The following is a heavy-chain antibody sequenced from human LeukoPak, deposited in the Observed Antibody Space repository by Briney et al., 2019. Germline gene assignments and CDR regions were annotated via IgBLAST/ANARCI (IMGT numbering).Heavy chain of an antibody. Sequence: RPSETLSLTCIVSSGSISGYYWTWMRQPPGEGLEWIGYISDNGSPSYNPSLKSRVTISVATSKTQLSLRLTSVTAADTAVYYCARDHWLLSSKTWYYYGLDVWGQGTTVTVSS. CDR1: SGSISGYY. V-gene: IGHV4-59*01. CDR3: ARDHWLLSSKTWYYYGLDV. D-gene: IGHD3-9*01. J-gene: IGHJ6*02. CDR2: ISDNGSP.